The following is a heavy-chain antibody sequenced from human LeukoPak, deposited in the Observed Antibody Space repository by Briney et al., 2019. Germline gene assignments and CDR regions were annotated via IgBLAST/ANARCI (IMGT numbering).Heavy chain of an antibody. D-gene: IGHD3-10*01. CDR3: ATTSGSYFSDFDY. Sequence: GESLKISCKGPGYSFTSYWIGWVRQMPGKGLEWMGIIYPGDSDTRYSPSFQGQVTISADKSISTAYLQWSSLRASDTAMYYCATTSGSYFSDFDYWGQGTLVTVSS. CDR1: GYSFTSYW. J-gene: IGHJ4*02. CDR2: IYPGDSDT. V-gene: IGHV5-51*01.